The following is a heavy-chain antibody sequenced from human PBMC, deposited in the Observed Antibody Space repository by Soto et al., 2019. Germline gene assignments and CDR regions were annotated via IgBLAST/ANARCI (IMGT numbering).Heavy chain of an antibody. Sequence: PSETLSLTCTVSGGSISSYYWSWIRQPPGKGLEWIGYIYYSGSTNYNPSLKSRVTISVDTSKNQFSLKLSSVTAADTAVYYCARQRSSVYSGYDWEDYYYYYMDVWGKATTVTVSS. CDR2: IYYSGST. V-gene: IGHV4-59*08. J-gene: IGHJ6*03. CDR3: ARQRSSVYSGYDWEDYYYYYMDV. CDR1: GGSISSYY. D-gene: IGHD5-12*01.